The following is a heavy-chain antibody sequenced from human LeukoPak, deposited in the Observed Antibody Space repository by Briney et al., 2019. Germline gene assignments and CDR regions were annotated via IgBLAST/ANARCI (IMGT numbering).Heavy chain of an antibody. V-gene: IGHV3-48*01. D-gene: IGHD1-26*01. J-gene: IGHJ6*03. CDR1: GFTFSSYS. CDR2: ISSSSVTI. Sequence: PGGSLRLSCAASGFTFSSYSMNWVRQAPGKGLEWVSYISSSSVTIYYADSVKGRFTISRDNSKSTLYLEMNSLRVEDTAVYYCAKDGVVGTRRNYMDVWGTGTTVTVSS. CDR3: AKDGVVGTRRNYMDV.